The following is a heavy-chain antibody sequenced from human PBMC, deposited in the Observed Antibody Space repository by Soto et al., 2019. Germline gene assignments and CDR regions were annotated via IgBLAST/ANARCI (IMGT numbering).Heavy chain of an antibody. J-gene: IGHJ4*02. V-gene: IGHV4-30-4*01. CDR1: GGSSSSGDYY. Sequence: PSETLSLTCTVSGGSSSSGDYYWSWIRQPPGKGLEWIGYISYSGNTNYNPSLKSRIVMSIDTSKNQFSLTLSSVTAADTAVYFCARGSGQWLPPGYWGQGTLVTVYS. D-gene: IGHD6-19*01. CDR3: ARGSGQWLPPGY. CDR2: ISYSGNT.